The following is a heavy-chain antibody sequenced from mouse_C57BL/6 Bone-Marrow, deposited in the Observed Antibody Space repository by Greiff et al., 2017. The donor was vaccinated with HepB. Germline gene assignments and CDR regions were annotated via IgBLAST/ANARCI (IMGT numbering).Heavy chain of an antibody. Sequence: QVQLQQSGPGLVQPSQSLSITCTVSGFSLTSYGVHWVRQSPGKGLEWLGVIWSGGSTDYNAAVISRLSISKDNSKSQVFFKMNSLQADDTAIYYCDRKSGNWSSAMDYGRQGTSVTVSS. CDR1: GFSLTSYG. CDR3: DRKSGNWSSAMDY. D-gene: IGHD2-1*01. J-gene: IGHJ4*01. V-gene: IGHV2-2*01. CDR2: IWSGGST.